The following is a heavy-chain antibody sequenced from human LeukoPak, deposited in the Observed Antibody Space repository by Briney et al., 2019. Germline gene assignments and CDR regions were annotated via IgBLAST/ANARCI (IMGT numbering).Heavy chain of an antibody. V-gene: IGHV3-23*01. CDR2: VSTSGAAT. J-gene: IGHJ4*02. CDR1: GFSFSSFS. Sequence: GGSLRLSCTASGFSFSSFSMNWVRQAPGKGLEWVPTVSTSGAATYYADSVKGRFTISRDNSKNILYLQLNSLRAEDTAVYYCAKKGYAGSGTSSYYFDYWGQGTLVTVSS. D-gene: IGHD3-10*01. CDR3: AKKGYAGSGTSSYYFDY.